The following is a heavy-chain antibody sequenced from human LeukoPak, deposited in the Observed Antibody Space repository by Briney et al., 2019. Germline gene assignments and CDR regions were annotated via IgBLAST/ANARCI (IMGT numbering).Heavy chain of an antibody. D-gene: IGHD5-12*01. CDR1: GYTFTSYY. CDR3: ARELRWLQLPDYFDY. Sequence: ASVKVSCKASGYTFTSYYMHWVRQAPGQGLEWMGIINPSGGSTSYAQKFQGRVTMTRDTSTSTVYMELSSLRSEDTAVYYCARELRWLQLPDYFDYWGQGTLVTVSS. CDR2: INPSGGST. J-gene: IGHJ4*02. V-gene: IGHV1-46*01.